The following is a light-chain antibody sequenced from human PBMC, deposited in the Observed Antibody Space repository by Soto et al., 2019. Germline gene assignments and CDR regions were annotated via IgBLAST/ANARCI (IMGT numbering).Light chain of an antibody. CDR2: AAS. J-gene: IGKJ3*01. CDR1: KSVSGN. V-gene: IGKV3-15*01. Sequence: EIVMTQSPATLSVSPGERATLSCRASKSVSGNLAWYQQKPGQAPRILIYAASTRATGIPARFSGSGSGTEFTLTISSLQSEDFAVYYCQQYNNWPPITFGPGTKVDIK. CDR3: QQYNNWPPIT.